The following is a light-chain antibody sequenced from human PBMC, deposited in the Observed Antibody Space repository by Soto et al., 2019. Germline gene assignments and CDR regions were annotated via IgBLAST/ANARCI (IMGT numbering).Light chain of an antibody. V-gene: IGLV3-27*01. CDR3: YSVADNYVV. CDR2: KDN. CDR1: MLAKKY. J-gene: IGLJ2*01. Sequence: SYELTQPSSVSESPGQTARITCSGDMLAKKYSRWFQQKPGQAPVLLIYKDNERPSGIPERFSGSSSGTTVTLTISGAQVEDEADYHCYSVADNYVVFGGGTKLTVL.